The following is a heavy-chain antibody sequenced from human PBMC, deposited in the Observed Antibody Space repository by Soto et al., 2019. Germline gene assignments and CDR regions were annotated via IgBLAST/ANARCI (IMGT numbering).Heavy chain of an antibody. D-gene: IGHD2-15*01. CDR2: INPSGGST. CDR1: GYTFTSYY. V-gene: IGHV1-46*03. Sequence: GASVKVSCTASGYTFTSYYMHWVRQAPGQGLEWMGIINPSGGSTSYAQKFQGRVTMTRDTSTSTVYMELSSLRSEDTAVYYCARDAGYCSGGSCYSDYYYYYMDVWGKGTTVTVSS. CDR3: ARDAGYCSGGSCYSDYYYYYMDV. J-gene: IGHJ6*03.